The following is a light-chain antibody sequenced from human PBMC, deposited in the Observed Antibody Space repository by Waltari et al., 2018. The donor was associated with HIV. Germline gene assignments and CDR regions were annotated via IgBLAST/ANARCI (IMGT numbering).Light chain of an antibody. V-gene: IGLV2-23*02. CDR3: CAYAGSTTYVI. CDR2: EVS. Sequence: QSALTQPASVSGSPGQSITISCTGTSSDVGGYNLVSCYQQHPGKAPKLMIYEVSKRPSGVSNRFSGSKAGNTASLTISGLQAEDEADDYCCAYAGSTTYVIFGGGTKLTVL. J-gene: IGLJ2*01. CDR1: SSDVGGYNL.